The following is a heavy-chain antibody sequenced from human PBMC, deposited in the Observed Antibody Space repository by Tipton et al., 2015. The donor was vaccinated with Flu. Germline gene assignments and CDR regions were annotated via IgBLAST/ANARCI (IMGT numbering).Heavy chain of an antibody. Sequence: QVQLVQSGAEVEKPGASVKVSCKASGYTFTSYGISWVRQAPGQGLEWMGWISAYNGNTNYAQKLQGRVTMTTDTSASTAYMELRSLRSDDTAVYYCARATYDSGGYLRNWFDPWGQGTLVTVSS. D-gene: IGHD3-22*01. J-gene: IGHJ5*02. CDR1: GYTFTSYG. CDR3: ARATYDSGGYLRNWFDP. V-gene: IGHV1-18*01. CDR2: ISAYNGNT.